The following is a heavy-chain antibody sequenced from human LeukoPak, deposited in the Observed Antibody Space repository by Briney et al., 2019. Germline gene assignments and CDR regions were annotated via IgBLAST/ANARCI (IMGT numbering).Heavy chain of an antibody. Sequence: PGGSLRLSCVASGFSFTTHAMGWVRKAPGKGLERAAVISYDGSNKYYTDSVKGRFTISRDNSKNTLYLQMNSLRPEDTAVYYWARNYYDSSGESAEYFQHWGQGTLVTVSS. CDR2: ISYDGSNK. CDR3: ARNYYDSSGESAEYFQH. J-gene: IGHJ1*01. V-gene: IGHV3-30-3*01. D-gene: IGHD3-22*01. CDR1: GFSFTTHA.